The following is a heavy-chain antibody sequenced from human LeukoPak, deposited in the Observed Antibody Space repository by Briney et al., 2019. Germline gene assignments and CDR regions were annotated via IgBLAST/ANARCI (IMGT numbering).Heavy chain of an antibody. CDR3: ARGPGSGWLIDAFDI. J-gene: IGHJ3*02. D-gene: IGHD6-19*01. Sequence: SETLSLTCTVSGGSISSGDYYWSWIRQPPGKGLEWIGYIYYSGSTYYNPSLKSRVTISVDTSKNQFSLKLSSVTAADTAVYYCARGPGSGWLIDAFDIWGQGTMVTVSS. CDR2: IYYSGST. V-gene: IGHV4-30-4*01. CDR1: GGSISSGDYY.